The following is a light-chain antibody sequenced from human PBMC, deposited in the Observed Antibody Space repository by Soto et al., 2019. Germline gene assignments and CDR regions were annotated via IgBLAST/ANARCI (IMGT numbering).Light chain of an antibody. J-gene: IGLJ1*01. Sequence: QSALTQPASVSGSPGQSITISCTGTSSDVGGYNYVSWSQQHPGKAPKLLISEVSNRPSGVSNRFSGSKSGNTTSLTISGLQADDEADYYCSSYTATITLLFGTGT. CDR1: SSDVGGYNY. CDR3: SSYTATITLL. CDR2: EVS. V-gene: IGLV2-14*03.